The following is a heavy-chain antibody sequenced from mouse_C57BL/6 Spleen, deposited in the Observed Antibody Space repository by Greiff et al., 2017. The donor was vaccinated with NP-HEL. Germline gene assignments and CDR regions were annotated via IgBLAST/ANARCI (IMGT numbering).Heavy chain of an antibody. CDR2: IYPGDGDT. CDR1: GYAFSSSW. Sequence: VQLQQSGPELVKPGASVKISCKASGYAFSSSWMNWVKQRPGKGLEWIGRIYPGDGDTTYNGKLKGKATLTADKSSSTAYMQLSSLTSEDSAVYFCARDYGSSYDYWGQGTTLTVSS. J-gene: IGHJ2*01. V-gene: IGHV1-82*01. CDR3: ARDYGSSYDY. D-gene: IGHD1-1*01.